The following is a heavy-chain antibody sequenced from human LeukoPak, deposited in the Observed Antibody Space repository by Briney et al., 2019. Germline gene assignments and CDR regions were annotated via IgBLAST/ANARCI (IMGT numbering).Heavy chain of an antibody. Sequence: GSLKISCKGSGYSFTSYWIGWVRQMPGKGLEWMGIIYPGDSDTRYSPSFQGQVTISADKSISTAYLQWSSLKASDTAMYYCARARLVLRYFDWLDYWGQGTLVTVSS. D-gene: IGHD3-9*01. CDR2: IYPGDSDT. CDR3: ARARLVLRYFDWLDY. V-gene: IGHV5-51*01. J-gene: IGHJ4*02. CDR1: GYSFTSYW.